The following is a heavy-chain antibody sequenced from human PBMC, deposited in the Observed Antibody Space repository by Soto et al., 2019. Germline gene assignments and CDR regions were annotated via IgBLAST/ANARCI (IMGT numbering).Heavy chain of an antibody. CDR1: GFTFRSYA. CDR2: IRGSNDNT. Sequence: EVQLLESGGGLVQPGGSLRLSCAASGFTFRSYAMGWVRQAPGKGLEWVSGIRGSNDNTYYTDSVKGRFTISRDNSKHTLNLEMNSLRAEDTAVYYCAKDKDRGNDWADYFDYWGQGTLVTVSS. V-gene: IGHV3-23*01. CDR3: AKDKDRGNDWADYFDY. D-gene: IGHD5-12*01. J-gene: IGHJ4*02.